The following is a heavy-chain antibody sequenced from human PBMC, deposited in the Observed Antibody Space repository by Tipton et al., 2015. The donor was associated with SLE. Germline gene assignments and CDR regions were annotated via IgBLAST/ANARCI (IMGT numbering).Heavy chain of an antibody. J-gene: IGHJ3*02. CDR1: GYTFRSYS. Sequence: QSGPEVKKPGASLKVSCKASGYTFRSYSISWVRQAPGQGLEWVGWISAYSGHTNYAQKFQGRVTLTTDTSTNTGYMDLRSLRSDDTAIYYCARGSLGPDAFDIWGQGTVVAVS. CDR3: ARGSLGPDAFDI. V-gene: IGHV1-18*01. CDR2: ISAYSGHT.